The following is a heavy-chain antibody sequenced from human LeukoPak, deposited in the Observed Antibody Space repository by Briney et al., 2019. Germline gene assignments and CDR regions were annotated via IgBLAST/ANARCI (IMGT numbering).Heavy chain of an antibody. J-gene: IGHJ5*02. CDR1: GGSISSSGYY. CDR2: IYYSGST. D-gene: IGHD1-26*01. Sequence: SETLSLTCTVSGGSISSSGYYWGWIRQPPGKGLEWISSIYYSGSTYYNPSLKSRVTISVDTSKNQLSLKLSSLTAADTAVYYCARHEYSGSYYGLSWFDPWGQGTLVTVSS. V-gene: IGHV4-39*01. CDR3: ARHEYSGSYYGLSWFDP.